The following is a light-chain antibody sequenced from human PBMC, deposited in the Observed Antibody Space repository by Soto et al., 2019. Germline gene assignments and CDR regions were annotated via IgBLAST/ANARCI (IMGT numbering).Light chain of an antibody. CDR1: QSVSSY. CDR2: DAS. V-gene: IGKV3-11*01. J-gene: IGKJ4*01. Sequence: EIVLTQSPATLSLSPGERATLSCTASQSVSSYLAWYQQKPAQAPRLLIYDASLRATGIPARFSGSGSGTDFTLTISSLEPEDFAVYYCQQRSNWPLTFGGGTKVEI. CDR3: QQRSNWPLT.